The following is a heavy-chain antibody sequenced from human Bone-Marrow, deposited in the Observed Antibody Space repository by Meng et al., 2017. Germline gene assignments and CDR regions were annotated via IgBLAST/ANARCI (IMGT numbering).Heavy chain of an antibody. J-gene: IGHJ4*02. V-gene: IGHV3-21*01. D-gene: IGHD5-24*01. CDR2: ISSSSSYI. CDR1: GFTFSSYS. CDR3: ASGGGAVEMATITNY. Sequence: LSLTCAASGFTFSSYSMNWVRQAPGKGLEWVSSISSSSSYIYYADSVKGRFTISRDNAKNSLYLQMNSLRAEDTAVYYCASGGGAVEMATITNYWGQGTLVTVSS.